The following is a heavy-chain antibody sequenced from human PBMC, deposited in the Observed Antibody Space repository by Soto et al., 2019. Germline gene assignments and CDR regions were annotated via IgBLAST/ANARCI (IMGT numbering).Heavy chain of an antibody. D-gene: IGHD3-16*01. V-gene: IGHV3-30*03. Sequence: PGGSLRLSCAASGFTFSSYGMHWVRQAPGKGLEWVAVISYDGSNKYYADSVKGRFTIYRDNAKNALFLEMNNLRPEDTALYYCARFGHPYGVDAWGRGTAVTVSS. CDR1: GFTFSSYG. J-gene: IGHJ6*02. CDR3: ARFGHPYGVDA. CDR2: ISYDGSNK.